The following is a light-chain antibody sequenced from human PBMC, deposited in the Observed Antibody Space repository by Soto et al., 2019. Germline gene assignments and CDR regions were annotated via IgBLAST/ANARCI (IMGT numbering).Light chain of an antibody. V-gene: IGLV2-14*03. CDR2: DVS. CDR3: RSYTSSSTRV. Sequence: QSALTQPASVSGSPGQSITISCTGTSSDVGGYNYVSWYQQHPDKAPKLMIYDVSNRPSGVSNRFSGSKSGNTASLTISGLQADDEADYYCRSYTSSSTRVFGTGTKLTVL. CDR1: SSDVGGYNY. J-gene: IGLJ1*01.